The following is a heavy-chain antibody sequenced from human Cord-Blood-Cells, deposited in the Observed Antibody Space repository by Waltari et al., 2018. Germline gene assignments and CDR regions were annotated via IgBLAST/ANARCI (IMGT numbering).Heavy chain of an antibody. CDR1: GGTFSSYA. J-gene: IGHJ6*03. V-gene: IGHV1-69*01. Sequence: QVQLVQSGAEVKKPGSSVKVSCKASGGTFSSYAIRWVRQAAGQGLAWRGGTIPIFGTANYAQKCQGRVTITADESTSTAYRELSSLRSEDTAVYYCARVYSNYGLGYYMDVWGKGTTVTVSS. CDR3: ARVYSNYGLGYYMDV. CDR2: TIPIFGTA. D-gene: IGHD4-4*01.